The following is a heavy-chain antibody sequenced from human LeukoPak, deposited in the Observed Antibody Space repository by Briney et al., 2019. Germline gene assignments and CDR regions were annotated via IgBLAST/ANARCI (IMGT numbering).Heavy chain of an antibody. CDR3: ERVRSGYDFLDS. V-gene: IGHV4-4*07. CDR1: GGAISGYY. CDR2: VYSSGST. D-gene: IGHD3/OR15-3a*01. J-gene: IGHJ4*02. Sequence: KPSETLSLTCTVSGGAISGYYWSWIRQPPGKGLEWLGRVYSSGSTKYNPYLESRVTMSVDTSKNQFSLKLNFVTAADAAVYFCERVRSGYDFLDSWGEGTLVTVS.